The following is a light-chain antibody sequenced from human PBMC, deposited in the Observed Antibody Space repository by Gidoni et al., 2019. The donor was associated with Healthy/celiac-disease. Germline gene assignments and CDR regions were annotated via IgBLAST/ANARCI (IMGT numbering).Light chain of an antibody. CDR3: CSYAGSYTWV. V-gene: IGLV2-11*01. Sequence: QSALTQPRPVSGSPGQSVTISCTGTSSDVGGYNYVSWYQQHPGKAPNLMIYDVSERPSGVPDRFSGSKSGNTASLTISGLQAEDEADYYCCSYAGSYTWVFGGGTKLTVL. CDR1: SSDVGGYNY. CDR2: DVS. J-gene: IGLJ3*02.